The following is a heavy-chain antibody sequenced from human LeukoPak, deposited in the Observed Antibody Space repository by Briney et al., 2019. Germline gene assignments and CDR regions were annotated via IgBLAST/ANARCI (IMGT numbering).Heavy chain of an antibody. CDR3: ARLRPRRVPAATLYYFDY. CDR1: GGSFSGYY. Sequence: PSETLSLTCAVYGGSFSGYYWSWIRQPPGKGLEWIVEINHSGSTNYNPSLKSRVTISVDTSKNQFSLKLSSVTAADTAVYYCARLRPRRVPAATLYYFDYWGQGTLVTVSS. D-gene: IGHD2-2*01. CDR2: INHSGST. J-gene: IGHJ4*02. V-gene: IGHV4-34*01.